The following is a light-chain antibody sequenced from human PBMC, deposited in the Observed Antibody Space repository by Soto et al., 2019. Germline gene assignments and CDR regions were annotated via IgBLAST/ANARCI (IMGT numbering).Light chain of an antibody. J-gene: IGLJ2*01. CDR2: SNN. V-gene: IGLV1-44*01. CDR3: AAWDDSLNGVV. CDR1: SSNIGSFT. Sequence: QSVLTQPPSASGTPGQRVTISCSGSSSNIGSFTVNWYQQLPGTAPKLLIYSNNQRPSGVPDRFSGSKSGTSASLVISGLQSEDEADYYCAAWDDSLNGVVFGGGTKLTVL.